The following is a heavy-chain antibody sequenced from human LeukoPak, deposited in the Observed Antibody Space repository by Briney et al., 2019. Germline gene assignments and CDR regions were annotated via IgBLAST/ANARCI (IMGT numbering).Heavy chain of an antibody. D-gene: IGHD2-21*02. CDR2: IYSGGST. V-gene: IGHV3-53*01. Sequence: GGSLRLSCAASGFTVSSNYMSWVRQAPGKGLEWVSVIYSGGSTYYADSVKGRFTISRDNSKNTLYLQMNSLRAEDTAVYYCARGGGDGRYYYYYMDVWGKGTTVTISS. CDR1: GFTVSSNY. J-gene: IGHJ6*03. CDR3: ARGGGDGRYYYYYMDV.